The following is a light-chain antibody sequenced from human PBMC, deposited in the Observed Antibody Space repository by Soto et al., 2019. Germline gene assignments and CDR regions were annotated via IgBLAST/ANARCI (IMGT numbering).Light chain of an antibody. CDR3: SSYTSSSTLV. V-gene: IGLV2-14*01. Sequence: QSALTQPASVSGSPGQSITISCNGTSSDVGGYNYVSWYQQHPGKAPKLMIYEVSNRPSGVSNRFSGSKSGNTASLTISGHQAEDEADYYCSSYTSSSTLVFGGGAKLTVL. J-gene: IGLJ2*01. CDR1: SSDVGGYNY. CDR2: EVS.